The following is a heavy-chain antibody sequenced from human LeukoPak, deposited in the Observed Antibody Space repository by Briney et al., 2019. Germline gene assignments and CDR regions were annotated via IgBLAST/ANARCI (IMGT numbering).Heavy chain of an antibody. CDR3: ARGTRPYYYYGMDV. D-gene: IGHD1-1*01. Sequence: SVKVPCKASGGTFSSYAISWVRQAPGQGREWMGGIIPIFGTANYAQKFQGRVTTTADKSTSTAYMELSSLRSEDTAVYYCARGTRPYYYYGMDVWGKGTTVTVSS. CDR2: IIPIFGTA. CDR1: GGTFSSYA. V-gene: IGHV1-69*06. J-gene: IGHJ6*04.